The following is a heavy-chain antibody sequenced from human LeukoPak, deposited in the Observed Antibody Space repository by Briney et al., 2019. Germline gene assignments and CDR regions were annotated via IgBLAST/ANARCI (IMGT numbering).Heavy chain of an antibody. D-gene: IGHD3-10*01. CDR1: GFTFSSHA. Sequence: GGSLRLSCAASGFTFSSHAMSWVRQAPGKGLEWVSTISGSGAYTYYADSVKGRFTISRDNSKNTLYLQMNSLRAEDTAVYYCAKYFASGSYYKLPHWGQGTLVTVSS. V-gene: IGHV3-23*01. CDR2: ISGSGAYT. J-gene: IGHJ1*01. CDR3: AKYFASGSYYKLPH.